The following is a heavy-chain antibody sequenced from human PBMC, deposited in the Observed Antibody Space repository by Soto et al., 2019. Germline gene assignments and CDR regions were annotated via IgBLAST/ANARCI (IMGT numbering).Heavy chain of an antibody. V-gene: IGHV3-23*01. J-gene: IGHJ4*02. CDR2: ISGSGGST. CDR3: AKDSFFAFDIVVVPAAIPTHY. CDR1: GFTFSSYA. Sequence: GGSLRLSCAASGFTFSSYAMSWVRQAPGKGLEWVSAISGSGGSTYYADSVKGRFTISRDNSKNTLYLQMNSLRAEDTAVYYCAKDSFFAFDIVVVPAAIPTHYWGQGTLVTVSS. D-gene: IGHD2-2*02.